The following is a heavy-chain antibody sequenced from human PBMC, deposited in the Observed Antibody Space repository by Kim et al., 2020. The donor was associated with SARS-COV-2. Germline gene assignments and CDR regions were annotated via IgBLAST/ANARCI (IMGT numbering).Heavy chain of an antibody. Sequence: GGSLRLSCAASGFTFSSYAMHWVRQAPGKGLEWVAVISYDGSNKYYADSVKGRFTISRDNSKNTLYLQMNSLRAEDTAVYYCASLGGLRWNSGAFDIWGQGTMVTVSS. CDR2: ISYDGSNK. V-gene: IGHV3-30*04. D-gene: IGHD4-17*01. J-gene: IGHJ3*02. CDR3: ASLGGLRWNSGAFDI. CDR1: GFTFSSYA.